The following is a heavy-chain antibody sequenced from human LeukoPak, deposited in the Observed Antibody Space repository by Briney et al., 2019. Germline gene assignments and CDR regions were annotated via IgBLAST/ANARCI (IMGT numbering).Heavy chain of an antibody. J-gene: IGHJ4*02. V-gene: IGHV3-43*02. D-gene: IGHD1-14*01. Sequence: GGSLRLSCAASGFTFDDYAMHWVRQAPGKGLEWVSLITGDGASTYYADSVKGRFTISRDNSQNSLYLQMNSLRSEDTALYYCARTGNFDYWGQGTLVTVSS. CDR1: GFTFDDYA. CDR3: ARTGNFDY. CDR2: ITGDGAST.